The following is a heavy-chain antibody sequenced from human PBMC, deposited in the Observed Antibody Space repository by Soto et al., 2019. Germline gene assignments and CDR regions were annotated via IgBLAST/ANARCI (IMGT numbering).Heavy chain of an antibody. CDR2: ISYDGSNK. D-gene: IGHD5-18*01. J-gene: IGHJ4*02. V-gene: IGHV3-30-3*01. CDR1: GFTFSSYA. CDR3: ARAETAKSWIQLWSFDY. Sequence: QVQLVESGGGVVQPGRSLRLSCAASGFTFSSYAMHWVRQAPGKGLEWVAVISYDGSNKYYADSVKGRFTISRDNSKNTLYGQMNSLRAEDTAVYYCARAETAKSWIQLWSFDYWGQGTLVTVSS.